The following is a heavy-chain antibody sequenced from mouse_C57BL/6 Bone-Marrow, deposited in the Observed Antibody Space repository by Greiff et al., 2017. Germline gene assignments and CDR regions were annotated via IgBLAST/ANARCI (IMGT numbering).Heavy chain of an antibody. CDR2: INYDGSST. J-gene: IGHJ4*01. CDR1: GFTFSDYY. CDR3: ARENYYAMDY. V-gene: IGHV5-16*01. Sequence: EVKLMESEGGLVQPGSSMKLSCTASGFTFSDYYMAWVRQVPEKGLEWVANINYDGSSTYYLDSLKSRFIISRDNAKKILYLQMSSLKSEDTATYYCARENYYAMDYWGQGTSVTVSS.